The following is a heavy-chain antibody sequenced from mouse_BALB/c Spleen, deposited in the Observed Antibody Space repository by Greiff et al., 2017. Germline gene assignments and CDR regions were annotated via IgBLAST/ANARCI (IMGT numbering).Heavy chain of an antibody. Sequence: VQLVESGAELAKPGASVKMSCKASGYTFTSYWMHWVKQRPGQGLEWIGYINPSTGYTEYNQKFKDKATLTADKSSSTAYMQLSSLTSEDSAVYYCARKGRYDHAMDYWGQGTSVTVSS. CDR2: INPSTGYT. J-gene: IGHJ4*01. V-gene: IGHV1-7*01. CDR3: ARKGRYDHAMDY. D-gene: IGHD2-14*01. CDR1: GYTFTSYW.